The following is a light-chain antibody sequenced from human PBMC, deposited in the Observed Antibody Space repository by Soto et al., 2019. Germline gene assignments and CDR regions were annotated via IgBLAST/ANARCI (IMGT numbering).Light chain of an antibody. CDR1: QSVSSN. CDR2: GAS. Sequence: EILMTQSPATLSVSPGERATLSCRASQSVSSNLAWYQQRPGQAPRLLIYGASIRATGVPVRFTGGGSGTDFTLTISSLQSEDFAVYYCQQYNNWPPITFGQGTRLEIK. J-gene: IGKJ5*01. V-gene: IGKV3-15*01. CDR3: QQYNNWPPIT.